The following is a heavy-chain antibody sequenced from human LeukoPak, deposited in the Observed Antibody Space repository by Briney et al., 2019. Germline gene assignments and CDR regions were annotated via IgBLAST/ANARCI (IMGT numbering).Heavy chain of an antibody. CDR1: GFTFSSHW. J-gene: IGHJ6*02. CDR2: LKSDGRST. CDR3: ATTIIAATMDV. V-gene: IGHV3-74*01. D-gene: IGHD6-13*01. Sequence: GGSLRLSCAASGFTFSSHWMHWVRQAPGKGLVWVSRLKSDGRSTSYADSVKGRFTIPRDNAKNTLYLQMNSLRAEDTAVYYCATTIIAATMDVWGQGTTVTVSS.